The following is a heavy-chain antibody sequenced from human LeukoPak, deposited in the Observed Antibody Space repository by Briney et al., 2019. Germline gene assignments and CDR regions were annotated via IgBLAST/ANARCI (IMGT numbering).Heavy chain of an antibody. CDR1: GYSFTSYW. V-gene: IGHV5-51*01. CDR3: ARQLESVATIVSGYYFDY. J-gene: IGHJ4*02. CDR2: IYPGDSDT. D-gene: IGHD5-12*01. Sequence: GESLKISCKGSGYSFTSYWIGWVRQMPGKGLEWMGIIYPGDSDTRYSPSFQGQVTISADKSISTAYLQWSSLKASDTAMYYCARQLESVATIVSGYYFDYWGQGTLVTVSS.